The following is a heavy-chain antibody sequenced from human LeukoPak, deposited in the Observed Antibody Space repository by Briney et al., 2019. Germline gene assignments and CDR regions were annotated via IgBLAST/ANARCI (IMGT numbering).Heavy chain of an antibody. CDR3: ARDGEAYGWSYAFDY. D-gene: IGHD1-26*01. J-gene: IGHJ4*02. Sequence: PGGSLRLSCAASGFSFSDDAMHWVRQAPGKGPEWVAVIFHDGRNKYYADSVKGRFTISRDNSKNTLYLQMNSLRAEDTAVYYCARDGEAYGWSYAFDYWGQGTLVTVSS. CDR2: IFHDGRNK. V-gene: IGHV3-30*03. CDR1: GFSFSDDA.